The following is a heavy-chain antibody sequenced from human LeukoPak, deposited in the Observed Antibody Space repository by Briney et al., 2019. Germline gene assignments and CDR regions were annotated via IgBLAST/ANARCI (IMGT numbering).Heavy chain of an antibody. CDR3: ARVGEDIVVVPAAFYYYYMDV. CDR2: ISAYNGNT. Sequence: RASVKVSCKASGYTFTSYGISWVRQAPGQGLEWMGWISAYNGNTNYAQKLQGRVTTTTDTSTSTAYMELRSLRSDDTAVYYCARVGEDIVVVPAAFYYYYMDVWGKGTTVTVSS. J-gene: IGHJ6*03. D-gene: IGHD2-2*01. V-gene: IGHV1-18*01. CDR1: GYTFTSYG.